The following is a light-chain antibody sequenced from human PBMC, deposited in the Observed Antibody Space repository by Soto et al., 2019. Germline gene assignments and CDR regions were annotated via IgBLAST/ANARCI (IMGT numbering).Light chain of an antibody. CDR3: QQGNSLPLT. CDR1: QGVDSW. J-gene: IGKJ3*01. CDR2: VAS. V-gene: IGKV1-12*01. Sequence: DIPMTQSPSSVSASVGDRVTISCRASQGVDSWLAWYQQKPGKAPKLLISVASNLQSGVPSRFSGSGSGTDFTLTISSLQPEDSATYYCQQGNSLPLTFGPGTKVEIK.